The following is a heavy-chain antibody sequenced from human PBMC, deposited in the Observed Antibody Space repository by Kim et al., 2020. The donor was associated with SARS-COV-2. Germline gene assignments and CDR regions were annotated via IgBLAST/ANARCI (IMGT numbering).Heavy chain of an antibody. CDR3: GRLGAPVRPFYHYAMDV. D-gene: IGHD1-26*01. V-gene: IGHV4-39*01. Sequence: SETLSLTCTVSGGSIRHSDFYWGWFRQPPGKGLEWIGDLYYNGSTHYNPSLKSRVTISADMSKNQFSLKLSSVTAADTAAYYCGRLGAPVRPFYHYAMDVWGQGTTVTVSS. CDR1: GGSIRHSDFY. CDR2: LYYNGST. J-gene: IGHJ6*02.